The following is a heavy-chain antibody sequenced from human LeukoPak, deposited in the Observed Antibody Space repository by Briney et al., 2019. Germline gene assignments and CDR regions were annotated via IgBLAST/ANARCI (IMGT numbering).Heavy chain of an antibody. Sequence: SETLSLTCTVSGGSISSSSYYWGWIRQPPGKGLEWIGSIGHSGSTYYNPSLKSRVTISIDTSKNQFSLKLSSVTAADTAVYYCARASGRRVEMATLTHYYYYYMDVWGKGTTVTVSS. CDR3: ARASGRRVEMATLTHYYYYYMDV. J-gene: IGHJ6*03. CDR1: GGSISSSSYY. CDR2: IGHSGST. V-gene: IGHV4-39*07. D-gene: IGHD5-24*01.